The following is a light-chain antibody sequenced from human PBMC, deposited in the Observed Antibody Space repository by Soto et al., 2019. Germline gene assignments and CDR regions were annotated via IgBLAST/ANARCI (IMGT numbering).Light chain of an antibody. V-gene: IGKV3-20*01. CDR1: QSVNNNY. J-gene: IGKJ2*01. CDR2: GAS. CDR3: QQYGSSQYT. Sequence: EIVLTQSPGTLSLSPGERATLSCRASQSVNNNYLAWYQQKPGQAPRLLIYGASSRATGIPDRFSGSVSGTDFTLTISRLEPEDFAVYYCQQYGSSQYTFGQGTKLEIK.